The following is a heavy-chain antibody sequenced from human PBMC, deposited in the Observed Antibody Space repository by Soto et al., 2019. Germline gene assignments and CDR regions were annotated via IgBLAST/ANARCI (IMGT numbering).Heavy chain of an antibody. CDR2: IFHDGTKK. J-gene: IGHJ6*02. V-gene: IGHV3-30*03. CDR1: GITFSSYG. D-gene: IGHD5-18*01. CDR3: ARAERGYSYGYYYYGMDV. Sequence: GGSLRLSCAASGITFSSYGMHWVRQAPGKGLEWVALIFHDGTKKYYADSVKGRFSISRDNSKNTLYLQMNSLRAEDTAVYYCARAERGYSYGYYYYGMDVWGQGTTVTVSS.